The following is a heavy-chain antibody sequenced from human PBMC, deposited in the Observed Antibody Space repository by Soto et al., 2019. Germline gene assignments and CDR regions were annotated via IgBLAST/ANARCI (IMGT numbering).Heavy chain of an antibody. D-gene: IGHD2-15*01. V-gene: IGHV5-10-1*01. Sequence: HGESLKISCKGSGYSFAGYWITWVRQKPGKGLEWMGRIDPSDSQTYYSPSFRGHVTISATKSITTVFLQWSSLRAADTAMYYCVRSGTSSGRFSDYWGQGTLVTVSS. CDR3: VRSGTSSGRFSDY. CDR2: IDPSDSQT. CDR1: GYSFAGYW. J-gene: IGHJ4*02.